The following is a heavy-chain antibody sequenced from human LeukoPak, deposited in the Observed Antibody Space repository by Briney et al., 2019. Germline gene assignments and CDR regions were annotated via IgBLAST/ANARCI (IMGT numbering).Heavy chain of an antibody. Sequence: SETLSLTCTVSGGSISSYYWSWIRQPAGKGLEWIGRIYTSGSTNYNPSLKSRVTMSVDTSKNQFSLKLSSVTAADTAVYYCARETITGCSSSWYKTEGFDYWGQGTLVTVSS. CDR1: GGSISSYY. CDR3: ARETITGCSSSWYKTEGFDY. D-gene: IGHD6-13*01. V-gene: IGHV4-4*07. CDR2: IYTSGST. J-gene: IGHJ4*02.